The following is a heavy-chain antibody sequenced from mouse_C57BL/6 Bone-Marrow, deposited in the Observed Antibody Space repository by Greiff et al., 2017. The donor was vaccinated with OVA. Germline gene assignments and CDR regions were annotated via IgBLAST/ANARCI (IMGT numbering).Heavy chain of an antibody. Sequence: EVQLQQSGPELVKPGASVKIPCKASGYTFTDYNMDWVKQSHGKSLEWIGDINPNNGGTIYNQKFKGKATLTVDKSSSTAYMELRSLTSEDTAVYYCARGPIYYYGSSYSHWYFDVWGTGTTVTVSS. CDR3: ARGPIYYYGSSYSHWYFDV. CDR1: GYTFTDYN. CDR2: INPNNGGT. D-gene: IGHD1-1*01. V-gene: IGHV1-18*01. J-gene: IGHJ1*03.